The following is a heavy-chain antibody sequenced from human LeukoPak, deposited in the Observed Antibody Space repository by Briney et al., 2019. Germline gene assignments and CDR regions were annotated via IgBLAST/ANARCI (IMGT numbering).Heavy chain of an antibody. CDR1: GGSFSGYY. V-gene: IGHV4-34*01. CDR3: ARVPSIVGATTSHFLDY. CDR2: INLSGST. D-gene: IGHD1-26*01. J-gene: IGHJ4*02. Sequence: SETLFLTCAVYGGSFSGYYWSWIRQPPGKGLEWIGEINLSGSTNYNPSLKSRVTISVDTSKNQFSLKLSSVTAADTAVYYCARVPSIVGATTSHFLDYWGQGTLVTVSS.